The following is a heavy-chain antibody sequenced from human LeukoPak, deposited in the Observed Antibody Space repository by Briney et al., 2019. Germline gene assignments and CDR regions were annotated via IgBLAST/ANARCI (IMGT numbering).Heavy chain of an antibody. CDR2: IYYSGST. V-gene: IGHV4-39*01. Sequence: PSETLSLTCTVSGGSISSSSYYWSRIRQPQGKGLEWIGSIYYSGSTYYNPSLKSQVTISVDTSKNQFSLKLSSVTAADTAVYYCARGSPYSSSFCFDYWGQGTLVTVSS. J-gene: IGHJ4*02. CDR1: GGSISSSSYY. CDR3: ARGSPYSSSFCFDY. D-gene: IGHD6-6*01.